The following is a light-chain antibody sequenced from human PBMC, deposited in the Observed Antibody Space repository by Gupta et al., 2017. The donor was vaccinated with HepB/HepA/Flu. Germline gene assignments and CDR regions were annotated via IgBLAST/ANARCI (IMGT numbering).Light chain of an antibody. V-gene: IGKV1-33*01. J-gene: IGKJ3*01. Sequence: DIQMTQSPPSLSASVGDRVTITCQASQDINNYLNWYQQKPGKAPKLLIFDASSLASGVPSRFSGSGSGTYFTFTISRLQPEDIATYFCQKYDNVPIFTFGPGTKVDLK. CDR2: DAS. CDR3: QKYDNVPIFT. CDR1: QDINNY.